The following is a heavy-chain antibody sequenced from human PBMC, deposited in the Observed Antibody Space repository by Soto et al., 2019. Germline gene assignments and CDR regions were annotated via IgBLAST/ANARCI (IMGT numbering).Heavy chain of an antibody. V-gene: IGHV1-3*01. Sequence: ASVKVSCKASGYTFTNYAMHWVRLAPGHRLEWMGWINGGDGNTNYSQKFQGRVTITRDRSASTAYMELSRLRYEDTAVYYCASSYSSSSKSIFFDPWGQGTQVTSPQ. D-gene: IGHD6-6*01. CDR3: ASSYSSSSKSIFFDP. J-gene: IGHJ5*02. CDR1: GYTFTNYA. CDR2: INGGDGNT.